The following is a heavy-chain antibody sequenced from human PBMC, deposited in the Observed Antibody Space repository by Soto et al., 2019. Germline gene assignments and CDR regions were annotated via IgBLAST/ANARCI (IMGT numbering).Heavy chain of an antibody. V-gene: IGHV4-31*03. CDR2: IYYSGST. CDR1: GGSISSGGYY. J-gene: IGHJ4*02. D-gene: IGHD6-19*01. Sequence: QVQLQESGPGLVKPSQTLSLTCTVSGGSISSGGYYWSWIRQHPGKGLEWIGYIYYSGSTYYNPSLNSGVTISVDTSKNQFSLKLSTVTAADTAVYYCARLGLAVAIRGAFAYWGQGTLVTVSS. CDR3: ARLGLAVAIRGAFAY.